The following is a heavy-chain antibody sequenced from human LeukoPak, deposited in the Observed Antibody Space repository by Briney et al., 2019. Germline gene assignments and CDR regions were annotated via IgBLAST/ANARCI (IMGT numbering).Heavy chain of an antibody. J-gene: IGHJ4*02. CDR3: ARIKSQGVVVPLLRSTYYFDH. V-gene: IGHV3-48*03. D-gene: IGHD2-21*01. CDR1: GFTFSSYE. Sequence: PGGSLRLSCAASGFTFSSYEMNWVRQAPGKGLEWVSYISSSGSTIYYADSVKGRFTISRDNAKNSLYLQMNSLRAEDTAAYYCARIKSQGVVVPLLRSTYYFDHWGQGTLVTVSS. CDR2: ISSSGSTI.